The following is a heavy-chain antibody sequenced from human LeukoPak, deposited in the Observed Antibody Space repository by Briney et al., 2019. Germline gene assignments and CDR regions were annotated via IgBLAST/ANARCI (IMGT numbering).Heavy chain of an antibody. CDR1: GFTFSTYG. V-gene: IGHV3-30*03. CDR3: ARSLWYYDSSGYGY. D-gene: IGHD3-22*01. J-gene: IGHJ4*02. Sequence: GGSLRLSCAASGFTFSTYGMHWVRQAPGKGLEWVAGTSYDGSNKIYADSVKGRITISRDNSKNTLYLQMNSLRVEDTAVYYCARSLWYYDSSGYGYWGQGTLVTVSS. CDR2: TSYDGSNK.